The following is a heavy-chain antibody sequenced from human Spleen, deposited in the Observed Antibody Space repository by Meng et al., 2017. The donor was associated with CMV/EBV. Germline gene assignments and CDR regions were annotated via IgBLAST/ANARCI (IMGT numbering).Heavy chain of an antibody. Sequence: RQWSATGTVKPPLTRSLNCHVSGGSISSGDYYGSWIGQPPGKGLEWIGYIYYSGSTYYNPSLKSRVTISVDTSKNQFSLKLSSVTAADTAVYYCAREFYGDYFLDYWGQGTLVTVSS. V-gene: IGHV4-30-4*08. CDR2: IYYSGST. CDR1: GGSISSGDYY. D-gene: IGHD4-17*01. J-gene: IGHJ4*02. CDR3: AREFYGDYFLDY.